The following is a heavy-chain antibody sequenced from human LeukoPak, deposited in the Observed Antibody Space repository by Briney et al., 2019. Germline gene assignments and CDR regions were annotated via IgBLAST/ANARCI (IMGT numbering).Heavy chain of an antibody. CDR1: GFTFSSYG. V-gene: IGHV3-48*02. CDR3: ARDLG. J-gene: IGHJ4*02. CDR2: ISSSSSTV. Sequence: GRSLRLSCAASGFTFSSYGMNWVRQAPGKGLEWVSYISSSSSTVYYADSVKGRFTISRDNAKNSLYLQMNSLRDDDTAVYFCARDLGWGQGTLVTVSS.